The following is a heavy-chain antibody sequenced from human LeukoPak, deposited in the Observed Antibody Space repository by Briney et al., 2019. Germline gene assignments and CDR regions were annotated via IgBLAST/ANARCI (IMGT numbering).Heavy chain of an antibody. J-gene: IGHJ5*02. V-gene: IGHV4-30-4*01. CDR1: GGSISSGDYY. Sequence: SETLSLTCTVSGGSISSGDYYWSWIRQPPGKGLEWIGYIYYSGSTYYNPSLKSRVTISVDTSKNQFSLKLSSVTAADTAVYYCARERVVTDFNWFDPWGQGTLVTVSS. CDR3: ARERVVTDFNWFDP. D-gene: IGHD2-21*02. CDR2: IYYSGST.